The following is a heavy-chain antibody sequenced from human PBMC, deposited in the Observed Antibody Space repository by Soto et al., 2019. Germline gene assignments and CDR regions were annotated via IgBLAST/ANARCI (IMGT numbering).Heavy chain of an antibody. CDR1: GYTLTELS. J-gene: IGHJ3*02. V-gene: IGHV1-24*01. CDR2: FDPEDGET. CDR3: ATDSAAAGTNGAFDI. D-gene: IGHD6-13*01. Sequence: ASVKVSCKVSGYTLTELSMHWVRQAPGKGLEWMGGFDPEDGETIYAQKFRGRVTMTEDTSTDTAYMELSSLRSEDTAVYYCATDSAAAGTNGAFDIWGQGTMVTVSS.